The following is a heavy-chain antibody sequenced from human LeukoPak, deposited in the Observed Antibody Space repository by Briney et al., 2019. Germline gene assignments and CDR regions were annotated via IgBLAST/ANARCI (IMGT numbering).Heavy chain of an antibody. Sequence: SETLSLTCTVSGDSLSAHYWSWIRQPPGKGLEWIGYIYGSGGTHYDPSFRRRATISEDTSKNQFSLQQTSVTAADTAVYYCARNVGWYSHDSWGQGTLVTVAS. CDR3: ARNVGWYSHDS. D-gene: IGHD6-19*01. CDR1: GDSLSAHY. CDR2: IYGSGGT. J-gene: IGHJ4*02. V-gene: IGHV4-59*08.